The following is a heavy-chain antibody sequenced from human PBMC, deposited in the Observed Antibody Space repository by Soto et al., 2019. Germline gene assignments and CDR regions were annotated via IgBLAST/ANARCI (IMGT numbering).Heavy chain of an antibody. Sequence: EVQLVESGGNVLQPGGSLRLSCAASGFISSSYWMHWVRQAPGKGLVWVSRINRDGSRTDYADSVKGRFAVSRDNAKNPVLLQMNSIRADDTAVYYCARGVNGYYYVDYWGQGTLVTVSS. V-gene: IGHV3-74*01. CDR2: INRDGSRT. J-gene: IGHJ4*02. CDR1: GFISSSYW. CDR3: ARGVNGYYYVDY. D-gene: IGHD2-8*01.